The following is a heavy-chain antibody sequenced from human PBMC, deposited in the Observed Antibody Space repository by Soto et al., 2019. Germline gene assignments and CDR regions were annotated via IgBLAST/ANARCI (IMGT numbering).Heavy chain of an antibody. CDR1: GGTFSNYA. CDR2: IITLFEAP. J-gene: IGHJ1*01. D-gene: IGHD3-22*01. CDR3: ATDEIGAMSTLVYARS. Sequence: QVQLVQSGAEVKKPGSSVKVSCKASGGTFSNYAFSWVRQAPGQGLEWMGGIITLFEAPNYEQKFQGRLTITAGASTSTAYMELSSLRSEDTAVYYCATDEIGAMSTLVYARSWGQGTRVTVSS. V-gene: IGHV1-69*01.